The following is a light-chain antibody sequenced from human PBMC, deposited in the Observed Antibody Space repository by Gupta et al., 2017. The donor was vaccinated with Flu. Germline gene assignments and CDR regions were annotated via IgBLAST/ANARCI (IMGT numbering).Light chain of an antibody. Sequence: EIVMTQSTATLSLSPGERATLSCRASRSVASNLAWYQQKPGQAPRLLIYGASTRATGIPARFSGSGSATEFTLTISSLQAEDFAIYYCQQYNNWPPWTFGQGTKVEIK. CDR1: RSVASN. J-gene: IGKJ1*01. V-gene: IGKV3D-15*01. CDR3: QQYNNWPPWT. CDR2: GAS.